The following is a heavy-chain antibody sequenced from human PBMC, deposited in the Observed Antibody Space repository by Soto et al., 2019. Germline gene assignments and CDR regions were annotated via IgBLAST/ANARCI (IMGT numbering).Heavy chain of an antibody. Sequence: SATLSLTCTVSGGSISSGGYYWSWIRQHPGKGLEWIGYIYYSGSTYYNPSLKSRVTISVDTSKNQFSLKLSSVTAADTAVYYCARNYDFWSGYSEDAFDIWGQGTMVTVSS. CDR2: IYYSGST. CDR1: GGSISSGGYY. J-gene: IGHJ3*02. CDR3: ARNYDFWSGYSEDAFDI. D-gene: IGHD3-3*01. V-gene: IGHV4-31*03.